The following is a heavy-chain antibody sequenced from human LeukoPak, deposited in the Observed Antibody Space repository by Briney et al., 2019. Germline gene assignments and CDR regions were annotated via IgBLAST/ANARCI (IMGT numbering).Heavy chain of an antibody. CDR3: AKDPYGDYVRYFDY. D-gene: IGHD4-17*01. CDR2: ISGSGGGT. J-gene: IGHJ4*02. V-gene: IGHV3-23*01. CDR1: GFTFSSYA. Sequence: GGSLRLSCAASGFTFSSYAMSWVRQAPGKGLEWVSGISGSGGGTYYADSVKGRFTISRDNSKNTLYLQMNSLRAEDTAVYYCAKDPYGDYVRYFDYWGQGTLVTVSS.